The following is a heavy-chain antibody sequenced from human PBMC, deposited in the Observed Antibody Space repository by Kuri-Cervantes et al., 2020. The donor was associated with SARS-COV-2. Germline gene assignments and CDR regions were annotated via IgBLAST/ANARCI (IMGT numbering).Heavy chain of an antibody. V-gene: IGHV1-8*01. CDR2: MNPNSGNT. CDR1: GYTFTSYD. J-gene: IGHJ6*03. D-gene: IGHD3-16*01. CDR3: ARAIFTFGEGTYYYYYYMDV. Sequence: ASVKVSCKASGYTFTSYDINWVRQATGQGLEWMGWMNPNSGNTGYAQKFQGRVTMTRNTSISTAYMELSSLRSEDTAVYYCARAIFTFGEGTYYYYYYMDVWGKGTTVTVSS.